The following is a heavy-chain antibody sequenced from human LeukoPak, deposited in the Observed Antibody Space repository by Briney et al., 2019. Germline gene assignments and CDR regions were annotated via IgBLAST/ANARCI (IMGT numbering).Heavy chain of an antibody. CDR3: AGHFGAWHYFDY. CDR2: ISYDGSTK. Sequence: GGSLRLSCAASGFTFSSYAIHWVRQAPGKGLEWVALISYDGSTKYSTDSVKGRFTISRDNSKNTLYLQMNSLRPEDTAVYYCAGHFGAWHYFDYWGQGTLVTVSS. CDR1: GFTFSSYA. V-gene: IGHV3-30*04. J-gene: IGHJ4*02. D-gene: IGHD3-3*01.